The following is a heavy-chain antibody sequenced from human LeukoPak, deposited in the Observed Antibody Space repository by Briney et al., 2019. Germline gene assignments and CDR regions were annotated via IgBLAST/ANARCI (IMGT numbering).Heavy chain of an antibody. CDR3: AKDALPAYFGVVLWAYYYYYMDV. J-gene: IGHJ6*03. CDR1: GYSISSGYY. Sequence: SETLSLTCTVSGYSISSGYYWGWIRPPPGKGLEWIGSIYHSGSTYYNPSLKSRVTISVDTSKNQFSLKLSSVTAADTAVYYCAKDALPAYFGVVLWAYYYYYMDVWGKGTTVTVSS. V-gene: IGHV4-38-2*02. CDR2: IYHSGST. D-gene: IGHD3-3*01.